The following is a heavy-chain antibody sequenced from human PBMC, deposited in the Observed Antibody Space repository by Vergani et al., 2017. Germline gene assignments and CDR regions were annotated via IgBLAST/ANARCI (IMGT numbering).Heavy chain of an antibody. CDR1: GYTFTGYY. Sequence: QVQLVQSGAEVKKPGASVKVSCKASGYTFTGYYMHWVRQAPGQGLEWMGRINPNSGGTNYAQKFQGRVTITADKSTRTAYMELSSLRSEETAVYYCESPNYGGKGGYDYWGQGTLVTVSS. J-gene: IGHJ4*02. V-gene: IGHV1-2*06. D-gene: IGHD4-23*01. CDR3: ESPNYGGKGGYDY. CDR2: INPNSGGT.